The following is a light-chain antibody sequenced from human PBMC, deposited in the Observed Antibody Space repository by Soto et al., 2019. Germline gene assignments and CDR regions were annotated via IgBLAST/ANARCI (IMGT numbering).Light chain of an antibody. V-gene: IGLV2-11*01. CDR2: DVS. Sequence: QSALTQPRSVSGSPGQSVTISCTGTSSGVGGYNYVSWYQQHPGKAPKLMIYDVSKRPSGVPDRFSGSKSGNTASLTISGLQAEDEADYYCCSYAGTYTHVFGPGTKLTVL. J-gene: IGLJ1*01. CDR1: SSGVGGYNY. CDR3: CSYAGTYTHV.